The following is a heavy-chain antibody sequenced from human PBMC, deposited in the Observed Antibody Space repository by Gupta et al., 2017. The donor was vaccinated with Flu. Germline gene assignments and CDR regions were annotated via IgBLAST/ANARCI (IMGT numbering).Heavy chain of an antibody. V-gene: IGHV3-74*01. Sequence: NSDGSSTSYADSVKGRFTISRDNAKNTLYLQMNSLRAEDTAVYYCARDPSIAVADYYYYYGMDVWGQGTTVTVSS. J-gene: IGHJ6*02. CDR2: NSDGSST. CDR3: ARDPSIAVADYYYYYGMDV. D-gene: IGHD6-19*01.